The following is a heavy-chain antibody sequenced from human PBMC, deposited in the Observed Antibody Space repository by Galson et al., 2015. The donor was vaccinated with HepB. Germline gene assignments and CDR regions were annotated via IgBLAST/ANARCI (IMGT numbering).Heavy chain of an antibody. J-gene: IGHJ6*02. Sequence: SLRLSCAASGFTVSSNYMSWVRQAPGKGLEWVSVIYSGGSTYYADSVKGRSTIYRDKSKNTLYLQMNSPRAEDTAVYYCARAILSLRIAVAGPVYGMDVWGQGTTVTVSS. CDR3: ARAILSLRIAVAGPVYGMDV. D-gene: IGHD6-19*01. CDR2: IYSGGST. V-gene: IGHV3-66*01. CDR1: GFTVSSNY.